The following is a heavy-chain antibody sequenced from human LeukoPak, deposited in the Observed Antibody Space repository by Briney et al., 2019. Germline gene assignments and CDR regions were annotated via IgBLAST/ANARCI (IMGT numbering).Heavy chain of an antibody. Sequence: GGSLRLSCAASGFTFSYHAIHWVRQAPGKGLDWVAGISHDGRNKYFADSVKGRFTISRDNSKNTLYLQMNSLRAEDTAVYYCARVGYCSSTSCYMANWFDPWGQGTLVTVSS. CDR2: ISHDGRNK. V-gene: IGHV3-30*01. CDR3: ARVGYCSSTSCYMANWFDP. D-gene: IGHD2-2*02. CDR1: GFTFSYHA. J-gene: IGHJ5*02.